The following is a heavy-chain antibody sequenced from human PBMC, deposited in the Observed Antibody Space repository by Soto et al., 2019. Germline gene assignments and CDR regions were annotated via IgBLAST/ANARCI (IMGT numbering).Heavy chain of an antibody. J-gene: IGHJ4*02. D-gene: IGHD3-9*01. CDR1: GFIFSNYA. Sequence: EVQLVESGGGLAQPGGSLRLSCAASGFIFSNYAVSWVRQAPGKGLEWVSSISGNGGSTHYADSVKGRFTISRDNSKNTLELQMNSLRAEDTAVYYCAKAFDWLLGHFDYWGQGTLVTVSS. CDR3: AKAFDWLLGHFDY. V-gene: IGHV3-23*04. CDR2: ISGNGGST.